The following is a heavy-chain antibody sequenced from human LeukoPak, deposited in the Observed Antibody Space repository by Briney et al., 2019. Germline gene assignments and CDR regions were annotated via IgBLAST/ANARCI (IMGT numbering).Heavy chain of an antibody. CDR2: IYYTWST. CDR1: GASISSYY. Sequence: SETLSLTCTVSGASISSYYWNWIRQPPGKGLEWIGYIYYTWSTNYNPSLKSRVTISVDTSKNQFSLRLSSVTAADTAVYYCASLGIWGQGTMVTVSS. CDR3: ASLGI. J-gene: IGHJ3*02. V-gene: IGHV4-59*01.